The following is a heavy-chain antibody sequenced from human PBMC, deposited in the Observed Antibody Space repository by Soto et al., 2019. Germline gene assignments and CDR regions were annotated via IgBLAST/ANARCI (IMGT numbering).Heavy chain of an antibody. Sequence: SETLSLTCTVSGGSISSGGYYWSWIRQHPGKGLEWIGYIYYSGSTYYNPSLKSRVTISVDTSKNQFSLKLSSVTAADTAVYYCASDRRYDYSNYHNWFHPRGQGTLVTVSS. J-gene: IGHJ5*02. CDR2: IYYSGST. D-gene: IGHD4-4*01. CDR1: GGSISSGGYY. V-gene: IGHV4-31*03. CDR3: ASDRRYDYSNYHNWFHP.